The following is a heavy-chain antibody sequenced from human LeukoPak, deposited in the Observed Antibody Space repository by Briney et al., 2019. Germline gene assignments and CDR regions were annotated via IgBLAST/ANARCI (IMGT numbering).Heavy chain of an antibody. J-gene: IGHJ4*02. Sequence: PGGSLRLSCTAPGLTFRRYWMNWVRQAPGKGLEWVANIKPDGSATSYVDSVKGRFTISRDNVKNSVYLQMNSLRAEDTAVHYCAGGGGWVFYSWGQGTLVTVSA. CDR1: GLTFRRYW. D-gene: IGHD2-15*01. CDR3: AGGGGWVFYS. CDR2: IKPDGSAT. V-gene: IGHV3-7*04.